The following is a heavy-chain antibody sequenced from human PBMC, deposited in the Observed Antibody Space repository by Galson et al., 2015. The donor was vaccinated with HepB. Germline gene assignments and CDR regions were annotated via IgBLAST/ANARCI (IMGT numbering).Heavy chain of an antibody. CDR3: AREDAPGYYYGMDV. D-gene: IGHD2-2*01. V-gene: IGHV3-33*01. CDR2: IWYDGSNK. Sequence: SLRLSCAASGFTFSSYGMHWVRQAPGKGLEWVAVIWYDGSNKYYADSVKGRFTISRDNSKNTLYLQMNSLRAEDTAVYYCAREDAPGYYYGMDVWGQGTTVTVSS. CDR1: GFTFSSYG. J-gene: IGHJ6*02.